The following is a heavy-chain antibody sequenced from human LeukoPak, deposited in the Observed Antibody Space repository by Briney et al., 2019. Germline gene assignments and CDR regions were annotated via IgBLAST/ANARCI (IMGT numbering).Heavy chain of an antibody. Sequence: SETLSLTCAVYGGSFSGYYWSWIRQPPGKGLEWIGEINHSRSTNYNPSLKSRVTISVDTSKNQFSLKLSSVTAADTAVYYCARTPEPPVPEREYSSGMFDYWGQGTLVTVSS. V-gene: IGHV4-34*01. D-gene: IGHD3-22*01. CDR1: GGSFSGYY. CDR3: ARTPEPPVPEREYSSGMFDY. J-gene: IGHJ4*02. CDR2: INHSRST.